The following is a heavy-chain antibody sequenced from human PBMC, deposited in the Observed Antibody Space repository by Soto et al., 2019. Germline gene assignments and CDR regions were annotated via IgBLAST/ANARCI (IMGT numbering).Heavy chain of an antibody. CDR3: ARFPTEYYYDSSGYYFYY. D-gene: IGHD3-22*01. J-gene: IGHJ4*02. CDR2: INAGNGNT. Sequence: ASVKVSCKASGYTFTSYAMHWVRQAPGQRLEWMGWINAGNGNTKYSQKFQGRVTITRDTSASTACMELSSLRSEDTAVYYCARFPTEYYYDSSGYYFYYWGQGTLVTVSS. CDR1: GYTFTSYA. V-gene: IGHV1-3*01.